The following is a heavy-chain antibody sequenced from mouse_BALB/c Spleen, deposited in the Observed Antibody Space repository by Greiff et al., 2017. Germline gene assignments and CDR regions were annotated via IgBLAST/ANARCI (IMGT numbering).Heavy chain of an antibody. CDR1: GFTFSSYA. Sequence: EVNVVESGGGLVKPGGSLKLSCAASGFTFSSYAMSWVRQSPEKRLEWVAEISSGGSYTYCPDTVTGRFTISRDNAKNTLYLEMSSLRSEDTAMYYCARVDRYDNYAMDYWGQGTSVTVSS. D-gene: IGHD2-14*01. CDR2: ISSGGSYT. V-gene: IGHV5-9-4*01. CDR3: ARVDRYDNYAMDY. J-gene: IGHJ4*01.